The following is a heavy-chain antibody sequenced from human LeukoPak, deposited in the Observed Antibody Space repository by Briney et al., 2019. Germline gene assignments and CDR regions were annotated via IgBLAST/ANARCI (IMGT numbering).Heavy chain of an antibody. CDR1: GFTFDDYA. CDR3: AKDSGSYPAQFDY. Sequence: GRSLRLSCAASGFTFDDYAMHWVRQAPGKGLEWVSGISWNSGSIGYAESVKGRFTISRDNAKNSLYLQMNSLRAEDTALYYCAKDSGSYPAQFDYWGQGTLVTVSS. V-gene: IGHV3-9*01. D-gene: IGHD1-26*01. J-gene: IGHJ4*02. CDR2: ISWNSGSI.